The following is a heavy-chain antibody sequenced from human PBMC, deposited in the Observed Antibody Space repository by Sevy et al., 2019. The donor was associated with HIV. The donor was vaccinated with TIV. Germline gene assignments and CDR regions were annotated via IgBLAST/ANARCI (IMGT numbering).Heavy chain of an antibody. J-gene: IGHJ4*02. CDR3: AKGNSGSFDY. V-gene: IGHV3-7*01. Sequence: GESLKISCAASGFSFSTYWMHLVRQAPGKGLEWVANIKQDESEKYYVASVKGRFTISRDNAKNSVYLEMNSLRPEDTAIYYCAKGNSGSFDYWGQGTLVTVSS. CDR2: IKQDESEK. CDR1: GFSFSTYW. D-gene: IGHD3-22*01.